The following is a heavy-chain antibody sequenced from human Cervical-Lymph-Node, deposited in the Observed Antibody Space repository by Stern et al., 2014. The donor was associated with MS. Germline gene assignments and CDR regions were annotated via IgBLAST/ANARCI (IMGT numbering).Heavy chain of an antibody. Sequence: VPLVESGGGVVQPGRSLRLSCAASGFTFSSYGLHWVRQAPGKGLEWGAVISYDGSNKDYGYSVKGRFTISRDNSKNTVYLQINSLRAEDTAVYYCAKDTSPREYFYYGMDVWGQGTTVTVSS. J-gene: IGHJ6*02. CDR1: GFTFSSYG. D-gene: IGHD3-16*01. CDR2: ISYDGSNK. CDR3: AKDTSPREYFYYGMDV. V-gene: IGHV3-30*18.